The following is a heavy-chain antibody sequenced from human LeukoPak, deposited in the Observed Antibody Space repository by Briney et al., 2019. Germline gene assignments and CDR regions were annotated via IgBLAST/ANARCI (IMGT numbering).Heavy chain of an antibody. Sequence: ASVKVSCKVSGYTLTELSMHWVRQAPGKGLEWMGGFDPEDGETIYAQKFQGRVTMTEDTSTDTAYMELSSLRSEDTAVYYCARSSGTVDLNWFDPWGQGTLVTVSS. CDR1: GYTLTELS. V-gene: IGHV1-24*01. D-gene: IGHD4-17*01. J-gene: IGHJ5*02. CDR3: ARSSGTVDLNWFDP. CDR2: FDPEDGET.